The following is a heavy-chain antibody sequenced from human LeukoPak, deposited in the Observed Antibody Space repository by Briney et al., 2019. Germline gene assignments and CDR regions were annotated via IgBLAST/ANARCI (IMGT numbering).Heavy chain of an antibody. CDR1: GGSFSGYY. CDR2: INHSGST. Sequence: PSETLPLTCAVYGGSFSGYYWSWIRQPPGKGPEWIGEINHSGSTNYNPSLKSRVTMSLDTPKNQFSLKLSSVTAADTAVYYCVRQVAGPFFDIWGQGTLVTVSS. D-gene: IGHD6-19*01. J-gene: IGHJ4*02. V-gene: IGHV4-34*01. CDR3: VRQVAGPFFDI.